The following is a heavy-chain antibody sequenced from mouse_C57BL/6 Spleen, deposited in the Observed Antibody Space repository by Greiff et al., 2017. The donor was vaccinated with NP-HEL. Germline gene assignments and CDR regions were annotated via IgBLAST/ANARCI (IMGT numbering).Heavy chain of an antibody. CDR1: GYSFTGYF. J-gene: IGHJ2*01. CDR2: INPYNGDT. CDR3: ARGGVVAYYSDY. V-gene: IGHV1-20*01. Sequence: VQLKESGPELVKPGDSVKISCKASGYSFTGYFMNWVMQSHGKSLEWIGRINPYNGDTFYNQKFKGKATLTVDKSSSTAHMERRSLTSEDSVVYYCARGGVVAYYSDYWGQGTTLTVSS. D-gene: IGHD1-1*01.